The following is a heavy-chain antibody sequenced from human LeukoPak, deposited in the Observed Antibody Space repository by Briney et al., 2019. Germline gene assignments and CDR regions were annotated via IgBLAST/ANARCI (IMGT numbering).Heavy chain of an antibody. D-gene: IGHD7-27*01. V-gene: IGHV1-2*02. CDR1: GYTFTSYY. CDR2: INPNSGGT. CDR3: ARAVRPLGIGYWYFDL. J-gene: IGHJ2*01. Sequence: ASVKVSCKASGYTFTSYYMHWVRQAPGQGLEWMGWINPNSGGTNYAQKVQGRVTMTTDTSTSTAHMELRSLRSDDTAVYYCARAVRPLGIGYWYFDLWGRGTLVTVSS.